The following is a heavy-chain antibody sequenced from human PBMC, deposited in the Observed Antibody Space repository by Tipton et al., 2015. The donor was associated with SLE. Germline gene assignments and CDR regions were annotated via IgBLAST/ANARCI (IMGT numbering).Heavy chain of an antibody. CDR2: ISYGSTTV. D-gene: IGHD5-12*01. J-gene: IGHJ4*02. CDR1: GFAFSSYE. CDR3: ANPRVAR. Sequence: GSLRLSCAASGFAFSSYEMTWVRLAPGKGLEWVSYISYGSTTVYYADSVKGRFTISRDNAKNTLYLQMNSLRAEDTAVYYCANPRVARWGQGTLVTVSS. V-gene: IGHV3-48*03.